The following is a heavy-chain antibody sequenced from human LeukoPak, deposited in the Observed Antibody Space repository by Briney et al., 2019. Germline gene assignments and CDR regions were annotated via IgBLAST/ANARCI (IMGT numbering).Heavy chain of an antibody. V-gene: IGHV5-51*01. CDR2: IYPSDSDI. D-gene: IGHD3-22*01. CDR1: GSSFTSYW. Sequence: GASLQISGQGSGSSFTSYWIGGVRQLPGKGLEWMGIIYPSDSDIRYSPSFQGQVTISADKSISTAYLQWSGLKASDTAMYYCARSSSGYSSLDYWGQGTLVTVSS. CDR3: ARSSSGYSSLDY. J-gene: IGHJ4*02.